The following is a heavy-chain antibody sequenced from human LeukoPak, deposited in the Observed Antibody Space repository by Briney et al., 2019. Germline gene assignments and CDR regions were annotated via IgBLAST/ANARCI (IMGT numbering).Heavy chain of an antibody. CDR3: ARGATLKFDY. Sequence: SETLSLTCTVSGGSISSYYWSWIRQSPGKGLECIGYIHYTGSTNYNPSLKSRVTISVDTSKNQFSLKLSSVTAADTAVYYCARGATLKFDYWGQGTLVTVSS. D-gene: IGHD5-12*01. CDR1: GGSISSYY. V-gene: IGHV4-59*12. J-gene: IGHJ4*02. CDR2: IHYTGST.